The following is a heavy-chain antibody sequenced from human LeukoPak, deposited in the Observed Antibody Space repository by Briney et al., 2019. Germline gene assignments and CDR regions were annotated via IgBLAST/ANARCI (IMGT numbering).Heavy chain of an antibody. D-gene: IGHD2-21*02. V-gene: IGHV3-66*01. Sequence: GGSLRLSCAASGFALSSYAMSWVRQAPGKGLEWVSFIYAGGNTYYSDSVKGRFTISRDNSKNTLYLQMNSLRAEDTAVYYCARDLSRGMVTAIDIWGQGTMVTVSS. CDR3: ARDLSRGMVTAIDI. J-gene: IGHJ3*02. CDR1: GFALSSYA. CDR2: IYAGGNT.